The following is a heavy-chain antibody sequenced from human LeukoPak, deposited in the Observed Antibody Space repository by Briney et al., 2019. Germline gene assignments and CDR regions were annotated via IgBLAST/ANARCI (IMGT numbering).Heavy chain of an antibody. V-gene: IGHV1-69*10. CDR2: IIPILGIA. CDR1: GYTFTGYY. J-gene: IGHJ4*02. Sequence: SVKVSCKASGYTFTGYYMHWVRQAPGQGLEWMGWIIPILGIANYAQKFQGRVTITADKSTSTAYMELSSLRSEDTAVYYCARRGTVVTRARVEETYDYWGQGTLVTVSS. CDR3: ARRGTVVTRARVEETYDY. D-gene: IGHD4-23*01.